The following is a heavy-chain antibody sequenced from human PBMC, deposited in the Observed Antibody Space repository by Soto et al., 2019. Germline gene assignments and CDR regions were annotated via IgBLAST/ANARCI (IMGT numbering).Heavy chain of an antibody. CDR1: GYTFTGYY. D-gene: IGHD5-12*01. CDR2: INPNSGGT. V-gene: IGHV1-2*02. Sequence: ASVKVSCQASGYTFTGYYLQWLRQAPGQGLEWMGWINPNSGGTNYAQKFQGRVTMTRDTSISTAYMELSRLRSDDTAVYYCARDRRDGYNSAFDYWGQGNLVTVSS. J-gene: IGHJ4*02. CDR3: ARDRRDGYNSAFDY.